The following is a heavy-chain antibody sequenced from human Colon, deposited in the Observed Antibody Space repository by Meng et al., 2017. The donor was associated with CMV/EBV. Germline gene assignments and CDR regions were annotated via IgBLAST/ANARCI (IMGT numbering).Heavy chain of an antibody. CDR3: ARGQPREVFDF. CDR1: GYSISTGYY. J-gene: IGHJ4*02. Sequence: LRLSCSVSGYSISTGYYWAWIRHPPGEGLEWIGSIAQSGNIDRTGNTYYNPSLKSRVILSLDTSKNQFSLNLSSVTAADTAVYYCARGQPREVFDFWGRGTLVTVSS. CDR2: IAQSGNIDRTGNT. V-gene: IGHV4-28*03. D-gene: IGHD6-6*01.